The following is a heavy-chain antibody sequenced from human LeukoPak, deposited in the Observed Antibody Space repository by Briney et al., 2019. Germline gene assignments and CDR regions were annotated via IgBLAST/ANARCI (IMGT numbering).Heavy chain of an antibody. Sequence: GGSLRLSCAASGFTFSSDAMSWVRQAPGKGLEWVSAISGSGGSTYYADSVKGRFTISRDNSKNTLYLQMNSLRAEDTAVYYCATRESNGSGSSFDYWGQGTLVTVSS. D-gene: IGHD3-10*01. CDR1: GFTFSSDA. V-gene: IGHV3-23*01. CDR3: ATRESNGSGSSFDY. CDR2: ISGSGGST. J-gene: IGHJ4*02.